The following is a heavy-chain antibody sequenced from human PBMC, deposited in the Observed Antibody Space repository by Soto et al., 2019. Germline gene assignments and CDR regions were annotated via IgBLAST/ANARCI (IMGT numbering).Heavy chain of an antibody. CDR1: GGSISSGGYY. Sequence: QVQLQESGPGLVKPSQTLSLTCTVSGGSISSGGYYWSWIRQHPGKGLEWIGYIYYSGSTYYNPSLKSRVTISVDTSKNRFSRKLSSVPAADTAVYYCARETYYYDSTPPDAFDIWGQGTMVTVSS. J-gene: IGHJ3*02. CDR2: IYYSGST. V-gene: IGHV4-31*03. CDR3: ARETYYYDSTPPDAFDI. D-gene: IGHD3-22*01.